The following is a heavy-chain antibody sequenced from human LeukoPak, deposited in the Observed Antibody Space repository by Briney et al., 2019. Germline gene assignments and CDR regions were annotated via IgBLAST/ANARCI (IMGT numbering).Heavy chain of an antibody. CDR3: AKDLLERELVLDY. CDR1: GFTFSSYG. CDR2: IWYDGSNK. V-gene: IGHV3-33*06. J-gene: IGHJ4*02. D-gene: IGHD6-6*01. Sequence: GGSLRLSCAASGFTFSSYGMHWVRQAPGKGLEWVAVIWYDGSNKYYADSVEGRFTISRDNSKNTLYLQMNSLRAEDTAVYYCAKDLLERELVLDYWGQGTLVTVSS.